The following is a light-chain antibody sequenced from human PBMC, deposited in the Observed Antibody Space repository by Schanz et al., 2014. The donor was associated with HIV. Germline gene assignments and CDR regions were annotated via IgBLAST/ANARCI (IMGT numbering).Light chain of an antibody. CDR1: SSVVGGYNY. CDR3: SSYTSSILV. V-gene: IGLV2-14*03. J-gene: IGLJ3*02. CDR2: DVS. Sequence: QSALTQPASVSGSPGQSITIPCTGTSSVVGGYNYVAWYQQHPGKAPKLMIYDVSDRPSGVSNRFSGSKSGNTASLTISGLQADDEADYYCSSYTSSILVFGGGTKLTVL.